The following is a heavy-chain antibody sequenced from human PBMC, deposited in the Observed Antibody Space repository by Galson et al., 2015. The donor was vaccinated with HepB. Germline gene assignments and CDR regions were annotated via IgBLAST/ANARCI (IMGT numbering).Heavy chain of an antibody. CDR3: ARHIGLPIIALAAYRAFDI. V-gene: IGHV1-8*01. CDR1: GYTFTSYD. D-gene: IGHD6-19*01. J-gene: IGHJ3*02. CDR2: MNPNSGNT. Sequence: SVKVSCKASGYTFTSYDINWVRQATGQGLEWMGWMNPNSGNTGYAQKFQGRVTMTRNTSISTAYMELSSLRSEDTAVYYCARHIGLPIIALAAYRAFDIWGQGTMVTVSS.